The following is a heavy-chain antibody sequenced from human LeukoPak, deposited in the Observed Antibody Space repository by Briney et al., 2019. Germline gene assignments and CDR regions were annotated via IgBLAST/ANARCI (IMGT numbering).Heavy chain of an antibody. CDR2: ISGSGGST. J-gene: IGHJ5*02. CDR1: GFTFSSYA. Sequence: GGSLRLSCAASGFTFSSYAMSWVRQAPGKGLEWVSAISGSGGSTYYADSVKGRFTISRGNSKNTLYLQMNSLRAEDTAVYYCAKPGYSYGYGWFDPWGQGTLVTVSS. V-gene: IGHV3-23*01. D-gene: IGHD5-18*01. CDR3: AKPGYSYGYGWFDP.